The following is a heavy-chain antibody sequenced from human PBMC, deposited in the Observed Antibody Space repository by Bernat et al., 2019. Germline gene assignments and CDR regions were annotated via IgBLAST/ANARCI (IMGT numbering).Heavy chain of an antibody. CDR1: GFTLSGYW. CDR3: ARDRYGPAGSGWPFFDY. CDR2: IKPDGSDK. D-gene: IGHD6-19*01. Sequence: EVQLVGSGGVLVQPGGSLRLSCATSGFTLSGYWMSWVRQAPGKGLGWVANIKPDGSDKYYVDSVKGRFTISRDNAKNSLYLQMNSLSAEDTAVYYCARDRYGPAGSGWPFFDYWGQGTLVTVSS. V-gene: IGHV3-7*03. J-gene: IGHJ4*02.